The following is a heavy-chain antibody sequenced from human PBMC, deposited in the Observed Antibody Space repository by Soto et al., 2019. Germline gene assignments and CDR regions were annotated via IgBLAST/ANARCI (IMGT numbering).Heavy chain of an antibody. D-gene: IGHD4-4*01. CDR2: IFYTGTT. CDR3: ARTAYSIFHYFDK. V-gene: IGHV4-31*03. CDR1: GGSISGANNY. J-gene: IGHJ4*02. Sequence: SETLSLTCSVSGGSISGANNYWNWIRQHPGKGLEWIGYIFYTGTTYYNPSLKSRVTVSVDTSENKFSLKLTSVTAADTAVYYCARTAYSIFHYFDKWGQGTLVTVSS.